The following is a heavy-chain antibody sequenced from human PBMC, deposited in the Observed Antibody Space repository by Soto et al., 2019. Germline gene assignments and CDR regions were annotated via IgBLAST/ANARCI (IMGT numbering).Heavy chain of an antibody. CDR1: GGSISSGGYY. CDR2: IYYSGST. J-gene: IGHJ4*02. D-gene: IGHD1-26*01. Sequence: QVQLQESGPGLVKPSQTLSLTCTVSGGSISSGGYYWSWIRQHPGKGLEWIGYIYYSGSTYYNPTLMSRVTLPVDTSKNQCSLKLTSVTAADTAVYYCARVRGGGPFDDWGQGTLVTVSS. V-gene: IGHV4-31*03. CDR3: ARVRGGGPFDD.